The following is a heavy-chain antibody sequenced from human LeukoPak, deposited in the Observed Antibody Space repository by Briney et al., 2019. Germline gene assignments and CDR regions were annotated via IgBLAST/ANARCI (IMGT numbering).Heavy chain of an antibody. Sequence: SSVKVSSKPAVCTFSTYAISWVRQAPGQGLEGRGRIIPILGIANYAQKFQGRVTITADKSTSTAYMELSSPRSEDTAVYYCARDRGRGSSRPNFDYWGQGTLVTVSS. CDR3: ARDRGRGSSRPNFDY. V-gene: IGHV1-69*04. CDR2: IIPILGIA. D-gene: IGHD3-10*01. CDR1: VCTFSTYA. J-gene: IGHJ4*02.